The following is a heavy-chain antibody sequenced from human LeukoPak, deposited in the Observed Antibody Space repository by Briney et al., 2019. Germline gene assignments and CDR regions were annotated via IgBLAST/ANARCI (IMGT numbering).Heavy chain of an antibody. J-gene: IGHJ4*02. CDR1: GLAFSSFG. D-gene: IGHD5-12*01. CDR2: ISFDGSNI. CDR3: AKSHTPSGYDAYF. Sequence: PGGSRRLSCAASGLAFSSFGMHWVRQSPGKGLEWVAIISFDGSNIYYGDSVRGRFSISRDNSRNTLYLQMNNLRPEDTAVYYCAKSHTPSGYDAYFWGRGTLVTVSS. V-gene: IGHV3-30*18.